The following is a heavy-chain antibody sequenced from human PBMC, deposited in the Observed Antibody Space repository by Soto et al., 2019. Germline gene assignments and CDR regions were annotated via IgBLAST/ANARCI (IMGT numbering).Heavy chain of an antibody. V-gene: IGHV1-69*01. CDR2: IIPIFGTA. CDR1: GGIFSSYA. D-gene: IGHD3-22*01. J-gene: IGHJ4*02. CDR3: ARGCSGYVWFKEF. Sequence: QEQLVQSGAEVKKPGSSVKVSCKASGGIFSSYAISWVRQAPGQGLEWMGGIIPIFGTANYAQKFQGRVTITADESTNTAYMDLSSLKSEETAIYYCARGCSGYVWFKEFWGQGTLVTVSS.